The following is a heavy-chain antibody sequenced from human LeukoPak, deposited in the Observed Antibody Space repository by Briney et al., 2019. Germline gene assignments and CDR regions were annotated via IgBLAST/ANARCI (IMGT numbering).Heavy chain of an antibody. Sequence: PGGSLRLSCAASGFTFSSYWMSWVRQAPGKGLEWVANIKKDGSEKYYVDSVKGRFTISRDNAKTSLYLQMNSLRAEDTAVYYCAREVYGSGNLASNWFDPWGQGTLVTVSS. CDR3: AREVYGSGNLASNWFDP. CDR1: GFTFSSYW. CDR2: IKKDGSEK. D-gene: IGHD3-10*01. J-gene: IGHJ5*02. V-gene: IGHV3-7*01.